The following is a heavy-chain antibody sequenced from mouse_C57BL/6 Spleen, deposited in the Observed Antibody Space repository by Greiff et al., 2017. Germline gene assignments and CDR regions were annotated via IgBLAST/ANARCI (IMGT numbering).Heavy chain of an antibody. CDR3: AREVVATRYFDV. Sequence: QVQLQQSGAELVKPGASVKISCKASGYAFSSYWMNWVKQRPGKGLEWIGQIYPGDGDTNYNGKFKGKATLTADKSSSTAYMQLSSLTSEDSAVYFCAREVVATRYFDVWGTGTTVTVSS. J-gene: IGHJ1*03. CDR1: GYAFSSYW. V-gene: IGHV1-80*01. D-gene: IGHD1-1*01. CDR2: IYPGDGDT.